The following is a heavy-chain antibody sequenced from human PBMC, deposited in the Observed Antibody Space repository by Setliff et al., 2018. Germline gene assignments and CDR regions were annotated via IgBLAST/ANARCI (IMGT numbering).Heavy chain of an antibody. CDR3: ARAQVVFAISAPVWYFEV. D-gene: IGHD2-21*01. Sequence: TSETLSLTCTVSGGSVGSGNFYWSWIRQTAGKGLEWIGLIQSSGNTNYNPSLQSRVTISIDTSKNQFSLKMTSVTAADTAVYYCARAQVVFAISAPVWYFEVWGRGTQVTVSS. CDR2: IQSSGNT. V-gene: IGHV4-61*10. J-gene: IGHJ2*01. CDR1: GGSVGSGNFY.